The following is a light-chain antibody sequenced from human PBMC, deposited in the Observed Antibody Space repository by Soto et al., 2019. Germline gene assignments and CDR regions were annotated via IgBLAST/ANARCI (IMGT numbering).Light chain of an antibody. CDR1: SSDVGGYNY. V-gene: IGLV2-8*01. J-gene: IGLJ2*01. CDR3: SSYAGRNNFVV. Sequence: QPALTQPPSASGSPGQSVTISCTGTSSDVGGYNYVSWYQQHPGKAPKLMIYEVSKRPSGVPDRFSGSKSGNTASLTVSGLQAEDEADYFCSSYAGRNNFVVFGGGTKLTVL. CDR2: EVS.